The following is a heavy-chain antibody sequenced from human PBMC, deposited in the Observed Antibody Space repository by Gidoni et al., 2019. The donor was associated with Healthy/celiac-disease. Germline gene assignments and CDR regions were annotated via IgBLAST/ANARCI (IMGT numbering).Heavy chain of an antibody. CDR2: ISGSGGST. CDR1: GFTFSSYA. D-gene: IGHD3-3*01. V-gene: IGHV3-23*01. Sequence: EVQLLESGGGLVQPGGSLRLSCAASGFTFSSYAMSWVRQAPGKGLEWVSAISGSGGSTYYSDSVKGRFTISRDNSKNTLYLQMNSLRAEDTAVYYCAKYGVLEYYDFWSGYYYTDYWGQGTLVTVSS. CDR3: AKYGVLEYYDFWSGYYYTDY. J-gene: IGHJ4*02.